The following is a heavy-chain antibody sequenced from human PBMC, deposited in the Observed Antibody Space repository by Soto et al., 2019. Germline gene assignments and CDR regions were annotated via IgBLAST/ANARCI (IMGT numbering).Heavy chain of an antibody. D-gene: IGHD6-19*01. J-gene: IGHJ4*02. CDR2: IIPILGIA. CDR1: GGTFSSYT. V-gene: IGHV1-69*02. CDR3: ARARIAVAGPFDY. Sequence: SVKVSCKASGGTFSSYTISWVRQAPGQGLEWMGRIIPILGIANYAQKFQGRVMITADKSTSTAYMELSSLRSEDTAVYYCARARIAVAGPFDYWGQGTLVTVSS.